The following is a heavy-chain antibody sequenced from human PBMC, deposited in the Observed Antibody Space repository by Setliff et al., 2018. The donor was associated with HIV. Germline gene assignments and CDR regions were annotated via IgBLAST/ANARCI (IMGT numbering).Heavy chain of an antibody. V-gene: IGHV3-73*01. Sequence: GGSLRLSCAAPGFTFSNSAIHWVRQASGKGLEWIGRFRSKANSYATVHATSVRGRFTISRDASKNTAYLQMNSLKTEDTGVYYCSRQRDPYDSGTSYSYYYYMDVWGKGTTVTVSS. CDR3: SRQRDPYDSGTSYSYYYYMDV. CDR2: FRSKANSYAT. J-gene: IGHJ6*03. CDR1: GFTFSNSA. D-gene: IGHD3-10*01.